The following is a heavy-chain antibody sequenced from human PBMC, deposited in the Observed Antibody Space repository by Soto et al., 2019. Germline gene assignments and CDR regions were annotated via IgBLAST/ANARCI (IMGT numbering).Heavy chain of an antibody. CDR2: IIPMFGSA. J-gene: IGHJ5*02. V-gene: IGHV1-69*12. D-gene: IGHD2-2*01. CDR3: ARGGDIVLVPTDISWFDP. CDR1: GGTFSNYA. Sequence: QVQLVQSGAEVKKPGSSVKVSCKASGGTFSNYAISWVRQAPGQGLEWMGGIIPMFGSANDAQKFQGRVTITADESTSTAYMELSSLRSEDTAVYYWARGGDIVLVPTDISWFDPWGQGTLVTVSS.